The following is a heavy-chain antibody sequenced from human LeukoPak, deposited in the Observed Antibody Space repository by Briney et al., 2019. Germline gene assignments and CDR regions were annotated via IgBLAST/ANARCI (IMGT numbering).Heavy chain of an antibody. V-gene: IGHV4-39*07. CDR3: AREDCTNGVCSIDY. CDR2: IYYSGST. CDR1: GGSISSSSYY. Sequence: SETLSLTSTVSGGSISSSSYYWGWIRQPPGKGLEWIGSIYYSGSTYYNPSLKSRVTISADTSKNQFSLKLSSVTAADTAVYYCAREDCTNGVCSIDYWGQGTLVTVSS. D-gene: IGHD2-8*01. J-gene: IGHJ4*02.